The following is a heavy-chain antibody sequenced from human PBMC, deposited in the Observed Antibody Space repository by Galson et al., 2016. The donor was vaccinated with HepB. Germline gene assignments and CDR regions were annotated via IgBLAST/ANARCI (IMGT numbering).Heavy chain of an antibody. Sequence: SLRLSCAASGFTFDDYAMHWVRQAPGKDLEWVSGISWNGGGTGYADSVKGRFTISRDNAKNSLYLQMNSLTTDDTALYYCVKDQGDGDYERNAFDLWGQGIMVTVSS. D-gene: IGHD4-17*01. CDR2: ISWNGGGT. CDR3: VKDQGDGDYERNAFDL. CDR1: GFTFDDYA. V-gene: IGHV3-9*01. J-gene: IGHJ3*01.